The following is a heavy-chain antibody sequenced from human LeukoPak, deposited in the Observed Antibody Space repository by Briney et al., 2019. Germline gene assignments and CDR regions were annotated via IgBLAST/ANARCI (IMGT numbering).Heavy chain of an antibody. Sequence: PGRSLRLSCEASGFTFSIFPMHWVRQAPGKGLEWVALISSGSEKYYADSVKGRFTIFRDNSKNMLYLQMNSLRADDTAVYYCARDLELSAVYYFDSWGQGTLVIVSS. V-gene: IGHV3-30*04. CDR2: ISSGSEK. D-gene: IGHD3-3*01. CDR3: ARDLELSAVYYFDS. CDR1: GFTFSIFP. J-gene: IGHJ4*02.